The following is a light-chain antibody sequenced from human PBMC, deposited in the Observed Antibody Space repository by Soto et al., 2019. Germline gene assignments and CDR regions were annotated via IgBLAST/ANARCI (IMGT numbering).Light chain of an antibody. CDR3: QQLNTYPVT. Sequence: IPLTQSPSSLSASVGDSVTITCRASQGVSRYLSWYQQKPGRAPILLISAASTLQSGVPARFSGSGSGTDFTLSITSLQPEEFATYYCQQLNTYPVTFGGGTKVEIK. CDR1: QGVSRY. CDR2: AAS. V-gene: IGKV1-9*01. J-gene: IGKJ4*01.